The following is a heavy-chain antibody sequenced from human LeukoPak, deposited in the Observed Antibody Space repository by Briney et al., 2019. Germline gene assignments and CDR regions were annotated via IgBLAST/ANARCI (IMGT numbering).Heavy chain of an antibody. CDR2: INHSGST. Sequence: PSETLSLTCAVYGGSFSGYYWSWIRQPPGKGLEWIGEINHSGSTNYNPSLKSRVTISLDTSKNQFSLKLSSVTAADTAVYYCARSGDPHYYYYYMDVWGKGTTVTISS. CDR1: GGSFSGYY. J-gene: IGHJ6*03. V-gene: IGHV4-34*01. D-gene: IGHD2-21*02. CDR3: ARSGDPHYYYYYMDV.